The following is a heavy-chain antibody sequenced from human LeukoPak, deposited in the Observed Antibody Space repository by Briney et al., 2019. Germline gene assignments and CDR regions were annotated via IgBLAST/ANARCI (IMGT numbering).Heavy chain of an antibody. CDR2: IRYDGSNK. Sequence: PGGSLRLSCVASGFTFSSYGMHWVRQAPGKGLEWVAFIRYDGSNKYYADSVKGRFTISRDNSKNTLYLQMNSLRAEDTAVYYCAKDLTGYGGNSFDYWGQGTLVTVSS. J-gene: IGHJ4*02. CDR3: AKDLTGYGGNSFDY. CDR1: GFTFSSYG. V-gene: IGHV3-30*02. D-gene: IGHD4-23*01.